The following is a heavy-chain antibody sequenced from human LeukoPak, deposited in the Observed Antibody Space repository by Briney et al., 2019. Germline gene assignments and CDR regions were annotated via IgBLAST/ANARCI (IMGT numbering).Heavy chain of an antibody. Sequence: GGSLRLSCVASGFTVSSNYMSWVRQAPGKGLEWVSVIYSGGSTYYADSVKGRFTISRDNSKNTLYLQMNSLRAEDTAVYYCARAPVRYYYMDVWGKGTTVTVSS. CDR1: GFTVSSNY. J-gene: IGHJ6*03. V-gene: IGHV3-53*01. CDR2: IYSGGST. CDR3: ARAPVRYYYMDV.